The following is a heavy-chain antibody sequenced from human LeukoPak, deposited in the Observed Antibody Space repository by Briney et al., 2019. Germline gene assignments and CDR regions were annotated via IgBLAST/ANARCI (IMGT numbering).Heavy chain of an antibody. V-gene: IGHV3-30*02. Sequence: GGSLRLSCAASGFTFSSYGMHWVRQAPGKGLEWVAFIRYDGSNKYYADSVKGRFTISRDNSKNTLYLQMNSLRAKDTAVYYCAKDRSYLTGDAFDIWGQGTMVTVSS. CDR3: AKDRSYLTGDAFDI. J-gene: IGHJ3*02. D-gene: IGHD7-27*01. CDR1: GFTFSSYG. CDR2: IRYDGSNK.